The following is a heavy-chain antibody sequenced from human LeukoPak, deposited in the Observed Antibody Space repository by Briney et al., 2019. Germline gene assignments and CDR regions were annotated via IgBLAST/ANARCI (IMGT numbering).Heavy chain of an antibody. J-gene: IGHJ5*02. CDR3: GRDHLANLASRLFDP. CDR2: INHSGST. CDR1: GGSFSGYY. D-gene: IGHD3-3*01. Sequence: SETLSLTCAVYGGSFSGYYWSWIRQPPGKGLEWIGEINHSGSTNHNPSLKSRVTISVNTSKNQFSLKLSSVTAADTAVYYCGRDHLANLASRLFDPWGQGTLVTVSS. V-gene: IGHV4-34*01.